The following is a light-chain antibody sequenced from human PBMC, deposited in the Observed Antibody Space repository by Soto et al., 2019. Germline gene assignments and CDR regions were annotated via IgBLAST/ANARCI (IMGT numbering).Light chain of an antibody. V-gene: IGKV1-5*01. J-gene: IGKJ2*01. CDR1: QSISSW. Sequence: MTQSPSTLSASVGDRVTITCRASQSISSWLAWYQQKPGKAPKLLIYDASSLESGVPSRFSGSGSGTEFTLTISSLQPDDFATYYCQQYNSYPGTFGQGTKLEIK. CDR2: DAS. CDR3: QQYNSYPGT.